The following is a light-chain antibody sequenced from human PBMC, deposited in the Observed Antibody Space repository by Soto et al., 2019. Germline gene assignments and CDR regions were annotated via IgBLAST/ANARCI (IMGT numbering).Light chain of an antibody. Sequence: EIVSTQSPATLSLSPGDRATLSCRASQSVRSDYFAWYQQKPGQPPRVILFGVSTRATAIPDRFSGSGSGTDFTLTISRLEPDDFGLYYCHQYGNSPLTFGGGTKVDIK. CDR1: QSVRSDY. J-gene: IGKJ4*01. CDR2: GVS. V-gene: IGKV3-20*01. CDR3: HQYGNSPLT.